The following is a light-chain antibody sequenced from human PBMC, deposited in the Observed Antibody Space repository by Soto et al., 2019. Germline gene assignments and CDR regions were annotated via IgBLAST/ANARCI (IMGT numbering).Light chain of an antibody. Sequence: EIVMTQSPATLSVSPGERATLSCRAGQGVTTNFAWYQQKSGQSPRLLIYDVSIRATGVPDRFSGSGSGTEFTLTISSLQSEDFAVYYCQQYNNWPPITFGQGTRLEIK. CDR3: QQYNNWPPIT. J-gene: IGKJ5*01. CDR2: DVS. V-gene: IGKV3-15*01. CDR1: QGVTTN.